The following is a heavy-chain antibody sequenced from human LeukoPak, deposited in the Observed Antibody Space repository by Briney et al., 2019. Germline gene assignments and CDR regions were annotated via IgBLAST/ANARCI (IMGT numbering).Heavy chain of an antibody. CDR3: ARGSRAAANSPFDY. V-gene: IGHV4-61*05. CDR1: GGSISSSSYY. CDR2: IHYSGST. Sequence: SETLSLTCTVSGGSISSSSYYWGWIRQPPGKGLEWIGYIHYSGSTNYNPSLKSRVTMSIDTSKNQFSLKLSSVTAADTAVYYCARGSRAAANSPFDYWGQGTLVTVSS. D-gene: IGHD6-13*01. J-gene: IGHJ4*02.